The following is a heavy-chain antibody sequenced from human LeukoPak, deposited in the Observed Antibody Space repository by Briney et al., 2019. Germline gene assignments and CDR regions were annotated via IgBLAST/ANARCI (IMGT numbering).Heavy chain of an antibody. D-gene: IGHD2-15*01. CDR1: GFTFSDYY. J-gene: IGHJ5*02. CDR2: ISSSGSTI. CDR3: AKEFPAAQVYCSGGSCYHNWFDP. V-gene: IGHV3-11*04. Sequence: GGSLRLSCAASGFTFSDYYMSWIRQAPGKGLEWVSYISSSGSTIYYADSVKGRFTISRDNSKNTLYLQMNSLRAEDTAVYYCAKEFPAAQVYCSGGSCYHNWFDPWGQGTLVTVSS.